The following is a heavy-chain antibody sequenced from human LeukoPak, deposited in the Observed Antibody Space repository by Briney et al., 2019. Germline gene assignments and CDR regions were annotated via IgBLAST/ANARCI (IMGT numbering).Heavy chain of an antibody. Sequence: SETLSLTCTVSGGSISSSSYYWGWIRQPPGKGLEWIGSIYYSGSTYYNPSLKSRVTISVDTSKNQFSLKLSSVTAADTAVYYCARSLLPYYDFWSGYAKLDYWGQGTLVTVSS. D-gene: IGHD3-3*01. CDR2: IYYSGST. CDR1: GGSISSSSYY. V-gene: IGHV4-39*07. CDR3: ARSLLPYYDFWSGYAKLDY. J-gene: IGHJ4*02.